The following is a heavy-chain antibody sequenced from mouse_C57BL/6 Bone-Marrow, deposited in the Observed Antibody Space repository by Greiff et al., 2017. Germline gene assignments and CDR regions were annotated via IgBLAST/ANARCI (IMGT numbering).Heavy chain of an antibody. D-gene: IGHD1-1*01. Sequence: VQLQQSGAELVRPGASVKLSCKASGYTFTDYYINWVKQRPGQGLEWIGRIYPGSGNTYYNEKFKGKATLTDEKSSSTAYMQLSSLTSEDSAVYFCARDTAVGSMDYWGQGTSVTVSS. J-gene: IGHJ4*01. V-gene: IGHV1-76*01. CDR2: IYPGSGNT. CDR1: GYTFTDYY. CDR3: ARDTAVGSMDY.